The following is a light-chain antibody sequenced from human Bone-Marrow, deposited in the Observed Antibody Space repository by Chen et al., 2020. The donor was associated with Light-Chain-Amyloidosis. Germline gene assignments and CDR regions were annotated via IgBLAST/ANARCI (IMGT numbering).Light chain of an antibody. J-gene: IGKJ3*01. CDR1: QSVSSSY. Sequence: DIVLTQSPGTLSLSQGERATLSCRASQSVSSSYLAWYQQKPGQAPRLLIYGASSRATGIPDRFSGSGSGTDFTLTISRLEPEDFAVYYCQQYGSSPRTFGPGTKVDIK. V-gene: IGKV3-20*01. CDR2: GAS. CDR3: QQYGSSPRT.